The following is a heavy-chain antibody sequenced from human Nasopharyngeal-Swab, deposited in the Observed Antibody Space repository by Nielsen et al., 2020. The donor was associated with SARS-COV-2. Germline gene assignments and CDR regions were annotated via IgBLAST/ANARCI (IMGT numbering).Heavy chain of an antibody. Sequence: SVKVSCKTSGDTFTNSAISWVRQAPGQGLEWMGRIIPILGIPNYAQKFQGRLTITADTSTTTAYMELSSLRSEDTAVYYCASPVELSTTWGQGTLVTVSS. CDR3: ASPVELSTT. CDR1: GDTFTNSA. V-gene: IGHV1-69*04. CDR2: IIPILGIP. D-gene: IGHD5-24*01. J-gene: IGHJ5*02.